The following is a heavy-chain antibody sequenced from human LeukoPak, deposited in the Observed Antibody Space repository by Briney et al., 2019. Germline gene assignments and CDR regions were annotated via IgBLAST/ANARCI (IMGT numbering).Heavy chain of an antibody. CDR2: IYYSGST. J-gene: IGHJ6*02. Sequence: SETLSLTCTVSGGSISSSSYYWGWIRQPPGKGLEWIGTIYYSGSTYYNPSLKSRVTISVDTSKNQFSLKPSSVTAADTAVYYCARRVVVAATDYAMDVWGQGTTVTVSS. V-gene: IGHV4-39*07. CDR3: ARRVVVAATDYAMDV. D-gene: IGHD2-15*01. CDR1: GGSISSSSYY.